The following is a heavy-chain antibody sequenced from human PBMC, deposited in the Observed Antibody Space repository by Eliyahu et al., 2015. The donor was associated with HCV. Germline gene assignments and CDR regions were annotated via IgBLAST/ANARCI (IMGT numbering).Heavy chain of an antibody. Sequence: EVQLVGSGGGLVQPGGSLRLXCAASGXSFXDYWVTWVRQAPGKGLEWVANINQDESQKYYVDSVKGRFTISRDNAKNSLYLQMSSLTVEDTAVYYCARDRGFGGDLDYWGQGTLVTVSS. J-gene: IGHJ4*02. CDR2: INQDESQK. V-gene: IGHV3-7*01. CDR3: ARDRGFGGDLDY. D-gene: IGHD3-10*01. CDR1: GXSFXDYW.